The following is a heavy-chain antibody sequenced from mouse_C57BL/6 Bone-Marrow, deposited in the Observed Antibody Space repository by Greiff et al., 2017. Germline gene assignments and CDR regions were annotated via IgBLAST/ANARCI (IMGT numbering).Heavy chain of an antibody. CDR3: ARGDGTTGLAMDY. J-gene: IGHJ4*01. CDR2: IDPEDGET. CDR1: GFNIKDYY. D-gene: IGHD3-1*01. Sequence: VQLQQSGAELVKPGASVKLSCTASGFNIKDYYMHWVKQRTEQGLEWIGRIDPEDGETKYAPQFQGKATITADTSSNTAYLQLSSLTSEDTAVYYGARGDGTTGLAMDYWGQGTSVTVSS. V-gene: IGHV14-2*01.